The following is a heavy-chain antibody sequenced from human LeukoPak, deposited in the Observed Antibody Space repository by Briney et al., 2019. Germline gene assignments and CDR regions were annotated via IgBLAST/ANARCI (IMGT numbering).Heavy chain of an antibody. V-gene: IGHV3-30-3*01. D-gene: IGHD6-13*01. CDR1: GFTFSSYA. CDR2: ISYDGSNK. CDR3: ASLEQQLVYPFDY. Sequence: GGSLRLSCAASGFTFSSYAMHWVRQAPGKGLEWVAVISYDGSNKYYADSVKGRFTISRDNSKDTLYLQMNSLRAEDTAVYYCASLEQQLVYPFDYWAREPWSPSPQ. J-gene: IGHJ4*02.